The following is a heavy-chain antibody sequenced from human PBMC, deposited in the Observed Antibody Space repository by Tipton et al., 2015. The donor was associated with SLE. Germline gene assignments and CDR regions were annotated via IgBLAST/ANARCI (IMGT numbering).Heavy chain of an antibody. V-gene: IGHV5-51*03. CDR2: IYPGDSDT. Sequence: QLVQSGAEVKKPGESLKISCKGSGYSFTSYWIGWVRQMPGKGLEWMGIIYPGDSDTRYSPSFQGQVTTSADKSISTAYLQWSSLKASDTAMYYCTIVPAAEYDAFDIWGQGTMVTVSS. D-gene: IGHD2-2*01. J-gene: IGHJ3*02. CDR1: GYSFTSYW. CDR3: TIVPAAEYDAFDI.